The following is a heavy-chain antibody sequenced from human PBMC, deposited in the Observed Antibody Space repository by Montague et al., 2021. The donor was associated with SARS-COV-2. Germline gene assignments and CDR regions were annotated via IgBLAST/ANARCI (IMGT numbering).Heavy chain of an antibody. CDR2: ISWNSDTI. Sequence: SLRLSCATSGFTFNDYAMHWVRHAPGKDLEWVSGISWNSDTINYADSVKGRFTISRDNAENSLYLQMNSLRAEDTAFYYCAKGSGYFLNYYYMDVWGKGTTSTIS. V-gene: IGHV3-9*01. CDR1: GFTFNDYA. CDR3: AKGSGYFLNYYYMDV. J-gene: IGHJ6*03. D-gene: IGHD6-25*01.